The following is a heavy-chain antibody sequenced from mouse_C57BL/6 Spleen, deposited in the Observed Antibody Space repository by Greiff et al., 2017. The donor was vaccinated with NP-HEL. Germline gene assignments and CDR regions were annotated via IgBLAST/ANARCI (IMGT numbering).Heavy chain of an antibody. J-gene: IGHJ3*01. CDR3: AREGYYGSSPAWFAY. D-gene: IGHD1-1*01. V-gene: IGHV1-76*01. Sequence: QVQLQQSGAELVRPGASVKLSCKASGYTFTDYYINWVKQRPGQGLEWIARIYPGSGNTYYNEKFKGKATLTAEKSSSTAYMQLSSLTSEDSAVYFCAREGYYGSSPAWFAYWGQGTLVTVSA. CDR2: IYPGSGNT. CDR1: GYTFTDYY.